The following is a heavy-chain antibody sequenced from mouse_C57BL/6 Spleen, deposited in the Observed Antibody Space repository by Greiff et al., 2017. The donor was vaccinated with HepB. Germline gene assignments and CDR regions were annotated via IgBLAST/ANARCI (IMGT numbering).Heavy chain of an antibody. D-gene: IGHD2-4*01. CDR1: GFNIKDDY. CDR2: IDPENGDT. J-gene: IGHJ3*01. Sequence: EVQLQQSGAELVRPGASVKLSCTASGFNIKDDYMHWVKQRPEQGLEWIGWIDPENGDTEYASKFQGKATITADTSSNTAYLQLSSLTSEDTDVYYCTKSDYDIAYWGQGTLVTVSA. CDR3: TKSDYDIAY. V-gene: IGHV14-4*01.